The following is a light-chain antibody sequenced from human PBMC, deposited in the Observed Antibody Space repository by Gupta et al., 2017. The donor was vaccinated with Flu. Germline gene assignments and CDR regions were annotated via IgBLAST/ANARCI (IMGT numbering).Light chain of an antibody. V-gene: IGLV10-54*04. Sequence: TATITCTGNSNNVGEQGAAWLQELQGHPPKLLYDRNNNRPSGISERFSASRSGNTASQTITGLQPEDEADYYCSAWDSSLSTYDVGTGSKVSVI. CDR3: SAWDSSLSTYD. J-gene: IGLJ1*01. CDR2: RNN. CDR1: SNNVGEQG.